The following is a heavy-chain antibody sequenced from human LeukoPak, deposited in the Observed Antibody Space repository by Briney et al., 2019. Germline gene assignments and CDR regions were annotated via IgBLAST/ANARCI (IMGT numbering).Heavy chain of an antibody. CDR1: GGSISSYY. J-gene: IGHJ5*02. CDR2: IYYSGST. CDR3: ARVINWFDP. Sequence: PSETLSLTCTVSGGSISSYYWSWIRQPPGKGLEWIGYIYYSGSTNYNPSLKSRVAISVDTSKNQFSLKLSSVTAADTAVYYCARVINWFDPWGQGTLVTVSS. V-gene: IGHV4-59*01.